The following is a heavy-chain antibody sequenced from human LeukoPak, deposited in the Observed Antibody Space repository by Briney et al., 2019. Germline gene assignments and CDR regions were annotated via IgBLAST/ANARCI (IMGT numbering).Heavy chain of an antibody. CDR3: ARDSDTSGNHWFFDV. CDR1: GFTLSTFE. J-gene: IGHJ2*01. CDR2: VSGSGSTK. V-gene: IGHV3-48*03. Sequence: PGGSLRLSCAASGFTLSTFEMNWVRQAPGKGLEWVSCVSGSGSTKAYSDSVKGRFIISKDNAKNSLYLEMNNLRAEDTAVYYCARDSDTSGNHWFFDVWGRGTLVIASS. D-gene: IGHD6-19*01.